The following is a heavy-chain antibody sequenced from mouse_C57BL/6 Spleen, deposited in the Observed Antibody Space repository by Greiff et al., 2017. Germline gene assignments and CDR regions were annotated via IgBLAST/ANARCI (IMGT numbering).Heavy chain of an antibody. CDR1: GYPFTSYT. J-gene: IGHJ2*01. Sequence: QVQLQQSGAELARPGASVKMSCTASGYPFTSYTMHWVKQRPGPGLEWIGYITPSSSYTKSNQKFKDKATLTADKSASTAYMQLSSLTSEDSAVYYCARLFDYWGQGTTLTVAS. CDR2: ITPSSSYT. CDR3: ARLFDY. V-gene: IGHV1-4*01.